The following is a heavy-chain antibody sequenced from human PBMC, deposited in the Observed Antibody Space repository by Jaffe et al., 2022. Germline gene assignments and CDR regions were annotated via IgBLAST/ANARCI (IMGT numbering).Heavy chain of an antibody. D-gene: IGHD3-22*01. J-gene: IGHJ4*02. CDR2: IYHSGST. CDR3: ARMWGEEDYYESSSFHYCDY. Sequence: QVQLQESGPGLVKPSETLSLTCGVSGYSISSGYYWGWIRQPPGKGLEWIASIYHSGSTYYNSSLKSRVTISVQMSKNQFSLKLNSVTAADTAVYYCARMWGEEDYYESSSFHYCDYWGQGTLVTVSS. V-gene: IGHV4-38-2*01. CDR1: GYSISSGYY.